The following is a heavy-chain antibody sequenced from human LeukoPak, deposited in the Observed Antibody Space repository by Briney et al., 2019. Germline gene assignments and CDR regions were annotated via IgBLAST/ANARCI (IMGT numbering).Heavy chain of an antibody. Sequence: ASVKVSCKASGYTFTGYYMHWVRQALGQGLEWMGWINPNSGGTNYAQKFQGRVIMTRDTSISTAYMELSRLRSDDTAVYYCARRRVAAAGTAYNWFDPWGQGTLVTVSS. V-gene: IGHV1-2*02. CDR3: ARRRVAAAGTAYNWFDP. CDR2: INPNSGGT. CDR1: GYTFTGYY. J-gene: IGHJ5*02. D-gene: IGHD6-13*01.